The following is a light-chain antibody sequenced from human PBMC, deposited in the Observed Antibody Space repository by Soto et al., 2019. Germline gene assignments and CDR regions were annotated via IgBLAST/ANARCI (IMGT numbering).Light chain of an antibody. CDR3: SSYTSSSTVV. CDR2: EVS. Sequence: QSALTQPASVSGSPGQSITLSCTGTSSDVGGYNYVSWYQQHPGKAPKLMIYEVSNRPSGVSNRFSGSKSGNTASLTISGLQAEDEADYYCSSYTSSSTVVFGGGTTLTVL. J-gene: IGLJ2*01. CDR1: SSDVGGYNY. V-gene: IGLV2-14*01.